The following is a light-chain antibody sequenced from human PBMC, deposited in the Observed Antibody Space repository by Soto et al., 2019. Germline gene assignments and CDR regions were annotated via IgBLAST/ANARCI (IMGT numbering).Light chain of an antibody. CDR1: QSISSY. CDR2: AAS. V-gene: IGKV1-39*01. CDR3: QQHNDYTAVT. J-gene: IGKJ2*01. Sequence: DIQMTQSPSSLSASVGDRVTITCRASQSISSYLNWYQQTPGKAPKLLIYAASSLQSGVPSRFSGSGSGTDFTLTITGLQPDDFATYYCQQHNDYTAVTFGQGTKVDIK.